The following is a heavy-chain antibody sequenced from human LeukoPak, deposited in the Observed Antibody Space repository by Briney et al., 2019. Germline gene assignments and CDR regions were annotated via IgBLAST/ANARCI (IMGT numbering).Heavy chain of an antibody. Sequence: GGSLRLSCAASGFTFSSYSMNWVRQAPGKGLEWISYISSSSSTIYYAVSVKGRFTISRDNAKNSLSLQMNSLRDEDTAVYYCARSSYFDYWGQGTLVTVSS. CDR1: GFTFSSYS. CDR2: ISSSSSTI. V-gene: IGHV3-48*02. D-gene: IGHD1-26*01. J-gene: IGHJ4*02. CDR3: ARSSYFDY.